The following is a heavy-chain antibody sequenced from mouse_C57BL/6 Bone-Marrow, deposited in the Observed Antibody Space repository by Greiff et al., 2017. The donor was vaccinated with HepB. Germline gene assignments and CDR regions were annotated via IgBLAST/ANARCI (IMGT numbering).Heavy chain of an antibody. CDR1: GYTFTSYW. V-gene: IGHV1-74*01. Sequence: VQLQESGAELVKPGASVKVSCKASGYTFTSYWMHWVKQRPGQGLEWIGRIHPSDSDTNYNQKFKGKAKLTVDKTSNTPHMQLSSLTSENSAVYYCAIGGSFYNFFFAYWGQGTLVTVSA. J-gene: IGHJ3*01. CDR3: AIGGSFYNFFFAY. D-gene: IGHD2-1*01. CDR2: IHPSDSDT.